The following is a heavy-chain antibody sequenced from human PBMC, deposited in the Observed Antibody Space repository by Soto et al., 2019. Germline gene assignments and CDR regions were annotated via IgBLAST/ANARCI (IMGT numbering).Heavy chain of an antibody. CDR2: ISYDGSNK. D-gene: IGHD6-13*01. V-gene: IGHV3-30*18. CDR3: AKDRRHSSSWYVNYYYGMDV. J-gene: IGHJ6*02. Sequence: GGSLRLSCAASGFTFSSYGMHWVRQAPGKGLEWVAVISYDGSNKYYADSVKGRFTISRDNSKNTLYLQMNSLRAEDTAVYYCAKDRRHSSSWYVNYYYGMDVWGQGTTVTVSS. CDR1: GFTFSSYG.